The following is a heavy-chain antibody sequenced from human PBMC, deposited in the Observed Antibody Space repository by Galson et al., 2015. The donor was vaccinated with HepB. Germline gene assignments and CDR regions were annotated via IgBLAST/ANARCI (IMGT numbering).Heavy chain of an antibody. D-gene: IGHD1-26*01. Sequence: SLRLSCAASGFTFADYAMHWVRQAPGKGLEWVSGISWNSGSIGYADSVKGRFTISRDNAKNSLYLQMNSLRAEDTALYYCAKGISGGSYSGDDYWGQGALVIVFS. V-gene: IGHV3-9*01. CDR3: AKGISGGSYSGDDY. J-gene: IGHJ4*02. CDR2: ISWNSGSI. CDR1: GFTFADYA.